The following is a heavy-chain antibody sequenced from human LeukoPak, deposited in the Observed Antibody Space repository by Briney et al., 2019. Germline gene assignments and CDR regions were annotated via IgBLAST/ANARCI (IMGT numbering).Heavy chain of an antibody. V-gene: IGHV1-2*02. CDR2: INPNSGGT. D-gene: IGHD2-21*01. Sequence: ASVEVSCKASGYTFTGHYMHWVRQAPGQGLEWMGWINPNSGGTNYAQKFQGRVTMTRDTSISTAYMELSRLTSDDTAVYYCASNSSLVDPWGQGTLVTVSS. J-gene: IGHJ5*02. CDR1: GYTFTGHY. CDR3: ASNSSLVDP.